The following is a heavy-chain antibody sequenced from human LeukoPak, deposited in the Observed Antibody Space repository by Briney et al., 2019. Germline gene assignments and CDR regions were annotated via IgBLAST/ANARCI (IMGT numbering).Heavy chain of an antibody. CDR2: ISSSSSTM. D-gene: IGHD1-7*01. V-gene: IGHV3-48*04. CDR3: ARYNWNYGGVVDY. J-gene: IGHJ4*02. Sequence: PGGSLRLSCAASGFTFSSYSMNWVRQAPGKGLEWVSYISSSSSTMYYADSVKGRFTISRDNAKNSLYLQMNSLRAEDTAVYYCARYNWNYGGVVDYWGQGTLVTVSS. CDR1: GFTFSSYS.